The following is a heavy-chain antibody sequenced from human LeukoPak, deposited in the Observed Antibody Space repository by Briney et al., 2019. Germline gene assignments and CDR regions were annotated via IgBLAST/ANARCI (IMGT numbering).Heavy chain of an antibody. D-gene: IGHD4-17*01. CDR2: ISYDGSNK. Sequence: GRSLRLSCAASGFTFSSYAMHWVRLAPGKGLEWVAVISYDGSNKYYADSVKSRFTISRDNSKNTLYLQMNSLRAEDTAVYYCARDRPLLLYGDLDYWGQGTLVTVSS. V-gene: IGHV3-30*04. CDR1: GFTFSSYA. J-gene: IGHJ4*02. CDR3: ARDRPLLLYGDLDY.